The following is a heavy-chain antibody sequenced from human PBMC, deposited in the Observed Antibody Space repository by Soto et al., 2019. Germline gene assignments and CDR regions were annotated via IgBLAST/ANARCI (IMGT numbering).Heavy chain of an antibody. Sequence: SGPTLVNPTQTLTLTCTFSGFSLTTRPVGVGWIRQPPGQALEWVALIYWDDDKRYNPSLKTRVTITKDTSKNQVVLTMTNMDPVDTATYYCAHRQLYNGAWNEGTFDYWGQGALVTVSS. CDR3: AHRQLYNGAWNEGTFDY. V-gene: IGHV2-5*02. D-gene: IGHD1-1*01. CDR1: GFSLTTRPVG. CDR2: IYWDDDK. J-gene: IGHJ4*02.